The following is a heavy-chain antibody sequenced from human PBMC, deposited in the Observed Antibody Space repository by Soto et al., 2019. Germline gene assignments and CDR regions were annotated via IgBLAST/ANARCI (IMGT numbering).Heavy chain of an antibody. D-gene: IGHD2-8*02. CDR2: ISAYNGNT. V-gene: IGHV1-18*01. J-gene: IGHJ6*02. CDR1: GGTFSSYA. Sequence: ASVKVSCKASGGTFSSYAISWVRQAPGQGLEWMGWISAYNGNTNYAQKLQGRVTMTTDTSTSTAYMELRSLRSDDTAVYYCARERQRKVTSTGDYYYYGMDVWGQGTTVTVSS. CDR3: ARERQRKVTSTGDYYYYGMDV.